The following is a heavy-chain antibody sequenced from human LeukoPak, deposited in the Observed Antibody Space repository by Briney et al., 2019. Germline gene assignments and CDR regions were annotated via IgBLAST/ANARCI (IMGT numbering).Heavy chain of an antibody. D-gene: IGHD5-24*01. V-gene: IGHV5-51*01. CDR1: GYRFSNYW. CDR3: ARRDGYNSAVDY. J-gene: IGHJ4*02. CDR2: IYPGDSDT. Sequence: GESLKISCKGSGYRFSNYWIGWVRQMPGKGLEWMGIIYPGDSDTRYSPSFQGQVTISVDKSINTAYLQWSSLKASDTAMYYCARRDGYNSAVDYWGQGTLVTVSS.